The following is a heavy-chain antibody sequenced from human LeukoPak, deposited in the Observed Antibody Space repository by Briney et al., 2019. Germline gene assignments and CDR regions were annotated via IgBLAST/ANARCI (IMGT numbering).Heavy chain of an antibody. D-gene: IGHD6-19*01. CDR2: ISSSGSTI. V-gene: IGHV3-11*01. CDR3: ARDSSGWYHPTGY. J-gene: IGHJ4*02. CDR1: GGSISSYY. Sequence: LSLTCTVSGGSISSYYWSWIRQAPGKGLEWVSYISSSGSTIYYADSVKGRFTISRDNAKNSLYLQMNSLRAEDTAVYYCARDSSGWYHPTGYWGQGTLVTVSS.